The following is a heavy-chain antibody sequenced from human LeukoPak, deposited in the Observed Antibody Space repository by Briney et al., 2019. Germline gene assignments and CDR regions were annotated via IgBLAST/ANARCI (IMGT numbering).Heavy chain of an antibody. CDR1: GFTFDDYA. CDR3: AKESNYDILTGYYTQYFDY. Sequence: GRSLRLSCAASGFTFDDYAMHWVRQAPGKGLEWVSGISWNSGSIGYADSVKGRFTISRDNAKNSLYLQMNSLRAEDTALYYCAKESNYDILTGYYTQYFDYWGQGTLVTVSS. D-gene: IGHD3-9*01. V-gene: IGHV3-9*01. CDR2: ISWNSGSI. J-gene: IGHJ4*02.